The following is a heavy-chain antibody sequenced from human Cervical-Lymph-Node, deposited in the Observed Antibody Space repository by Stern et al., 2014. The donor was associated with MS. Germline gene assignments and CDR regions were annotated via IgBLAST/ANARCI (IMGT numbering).Heavy chain of an antibody. V-gene: IGHV5-51*01. Sequence: EVQLVQSGAEVKKPGESLKISCKGSGYTFTNNWIAWVRQMPGKGLEWMGIIYPDDSDIRYSPSLQGQGTTSPDTAISTAYLPWSSLKAEDSAVYYCARHPPRRKWDDPNYGMDVWGQGTTVTVSS. CDR1: GYTFTNNW. D-gene: IGHD1-1*01. CDR2: IYPDDSDI. CDR3: ARHPPRRKWDDPNYGMDV. J-gene: IGHJ6*02.